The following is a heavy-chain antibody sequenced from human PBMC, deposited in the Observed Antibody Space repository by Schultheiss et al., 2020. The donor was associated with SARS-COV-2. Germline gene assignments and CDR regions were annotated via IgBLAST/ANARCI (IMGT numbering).Heavy chain of an antibody. J-gene: IGHJ4*02. D-gene: IGHD2-2*01. CDR1: GYSISSGYY. Sequence: GSLRLSCTVSGYSISSGYYWGWIRQPPGKGLEWIGSIYHSGSTYYNPSLKSRVTISVDTSKNQFSLKLSSVTAADTAVYYCARSHLPTSWYYFDYWGQGTLVTVSS. V-gene: IGHV4-38-2*02. CDR3: ARSHLPTSWYYFDY. CDR2: IYHSGST.